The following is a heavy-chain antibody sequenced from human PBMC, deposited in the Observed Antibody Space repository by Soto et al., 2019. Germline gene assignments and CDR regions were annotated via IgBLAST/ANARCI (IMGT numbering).Heavy chain of an antibody. CDR1: GGTFSSYA. J-gene: IGHJ6*02. CDR2: IIPIFGTA. CDR3: ASDYYDSSGYLAPGEDYYGMDV. Sequence: QVQLVQSGAEVKKPGSSVKVSCKASGGTFSSYAISWVRQAPGQGLEWMGGIIPIFGTANYAQKFQGRVTITADESTRTAYMELSSLRSEDTAVYYCASDYYDSSGYLAPGEDYYGMDVWGQGTTVTVSS. D-gene: IGHD3-22*01. V-gene: IGHV1-69*12.